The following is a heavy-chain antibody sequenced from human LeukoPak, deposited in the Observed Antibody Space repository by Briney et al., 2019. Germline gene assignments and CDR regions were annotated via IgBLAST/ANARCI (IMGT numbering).Heavy chain of an antibody. V-gene: IGHV3-30*02. CDR1: GFTFSTFG. CDR2: IRYDGSNK. D-gene: IGHD4-11*01. Sequence: GGSLRLSCAASGFTFSTFGIHWVRQAPGKGLEWVAFIRYDGSNKYYADSVKGRFTISRGNSKNTLYLQMNSLRAEGTAVYFCARDRTSNFYYGMDVWGQGTTVTVSS. CDR3: ARDRTSNFYYGMDV. J-gene: IGHJ6*02.